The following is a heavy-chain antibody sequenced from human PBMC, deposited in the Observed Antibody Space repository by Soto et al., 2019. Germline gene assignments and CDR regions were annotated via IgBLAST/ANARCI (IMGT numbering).Heavy chain of an antibody. CDR3: ARRLAVARGYFDY. CDR2: IYYGGST. D-gene: IGHD6-19*01. CDR1: GDSISSSSYY. V-gene: IGHV4-39*01. Sequence: QLQLQESGPGLVKPSETLSLTCTVSGDSISSSSYYWDWIRQPPGKGLEWIGSIYYGGSTYYNPSPKRRVTISVDTSKNQFSLKLSSVTAADTAVYYCARRLAVARGYFDYWGQGTLVTVSS. J-gene: IGHJ4*02.